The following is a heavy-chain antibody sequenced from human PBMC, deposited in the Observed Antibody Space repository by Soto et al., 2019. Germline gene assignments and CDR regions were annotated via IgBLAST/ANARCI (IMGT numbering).Heavy chain of an antibody. Sequence: QVQLQESGPGLMKASESLSLTCTVFGASVSSGTYYWSWIRQAPGKGLEWVGHIYYTGSTNYNPSLNNRVTISVDTSKNHFSLQLTSVTAADTAVYYCARGAGFSYASTWFDIWGQGTLVTISS. J-gene: IGHJ5*02. V-gene: IGHV4-61*03. CDR3: ARGAGFSYASTWFDI. CDR1: GASVSSGTYY. CDR2: IYYTGST. D-gene: IGHD5-18*01.